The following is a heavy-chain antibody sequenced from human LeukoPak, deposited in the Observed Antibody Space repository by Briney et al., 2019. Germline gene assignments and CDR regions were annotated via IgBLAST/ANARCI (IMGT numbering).Heavy chain of an antibody. CDR3: TSGGYSYGSLNF. D-gene: IGHD5-18*01. J-gene: IGHJ4*02. V-gene: IGHV3-73*01. CDR1: GFTFSGSA. Sequence: PGGSLKLSCAASGFTFSGSAMYWVRQASGKGLEWVGRIRSKANSYATVYAASVKGRFTISRDDSKSTAYLQMNSLKTEDTAVYYCTSGGYSYGSLNFWGQGTLVTVSS. CDR2: IRSKANSYAT.